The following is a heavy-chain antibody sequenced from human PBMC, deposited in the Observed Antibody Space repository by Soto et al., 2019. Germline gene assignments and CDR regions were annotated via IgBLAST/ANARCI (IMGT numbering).Heavy chain of an antibody. D-gene: IGHD1-20*01. V-gene: IGHV1-69*13. CDR1: GGTFSSNA. CDR3: ARGTLTKRPSITGTLFDY. J-gene: IGHJ4*02. CDR2: IIPIFGTA. Sequence: ASVKVSCKDSGGTFSSNASSWVRQAPGQGLEWMGGIIPIFGTANYAQKFQGRVTITADESTSTAYMELSSLRSEDTAVYYCARGTLTKRPSITGTLFDYWGQGTLVTVSS.